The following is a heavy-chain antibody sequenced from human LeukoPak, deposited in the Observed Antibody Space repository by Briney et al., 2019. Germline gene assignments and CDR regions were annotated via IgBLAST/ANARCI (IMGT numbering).Heavy chain of an antibody. CDR3: AREGIAAAQADYYYYMDV. CDR1: GYTFTGYY. V-gene: IGHV1-2*02. Sequence: ASVKVSCKASGYTFTGYYMHWVRQAPGQGLEWMGWINPNSGGTNYAQKFQGRVTMTRDTSISTAYMELSGLRSDDTAVYYCAREGIAAAQADYYYYMDVWGKGTTVTVSS. CDR2: INPNSGGT. J-gene: IGHJ6*03. D-gene: IGHD6-13*01.